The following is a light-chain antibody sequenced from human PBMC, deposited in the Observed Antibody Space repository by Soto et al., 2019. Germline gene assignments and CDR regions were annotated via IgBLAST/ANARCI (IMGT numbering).Light chain of an antibody. Sequence: QSVLTQPRSVSGSPGQSVAISCAGTSSDIGRYAYVSWYQQHPGKVPKLMMYDVGKRPSGVPDRFSGSRSGNTASLTISGLQAEDEADYYCCAFTGNSFVFGTGTKLTVL. J-gene: IGLJ1*01. CDR1: SSDIGRYAY. V-gene: IGLV2-11*01. CDR3: CAFTGNSFV. CDR2: DVG.